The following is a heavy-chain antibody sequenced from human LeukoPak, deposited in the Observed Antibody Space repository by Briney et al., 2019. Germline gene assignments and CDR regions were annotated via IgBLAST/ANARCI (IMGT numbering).Heavy chain of an antibody. CDR3: ARPSNGYNWNMGY. Sequence: GGSLRLSCAASGFTFSSYSMSWVRQAPGKGLEWVANIKQDGSEKYYVDSVKGRFTISRDNPKNSLYLQMNSLRAEDTAVYYCARPSNGYNWNMGYWGQGTLVTVSS. D-gene: IGHD5-24*01. CDR1: GFTFSSYS. J-gene: IGHJ4*02. CDR2: IKQDGSEK. V-gene: IGHV3-7*04.